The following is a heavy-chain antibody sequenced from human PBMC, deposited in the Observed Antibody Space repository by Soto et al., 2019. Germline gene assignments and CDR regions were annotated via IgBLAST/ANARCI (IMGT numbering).Heavy chain of an antibody. CDR2: LNHYNGNT. Sequence: QVQLLQSGAEMKKPGASVKVSCKASGYTFTSYAISWVRQAPGQALEWMGWLNHYNGNTNYAQKIHGRVTMTTVTSTTTAYMGLWSLRCDDTAVYYCARDWFGIDYWGQGTLVPVSS. V-gene: IGHV1-18*01. J-gene: IGHJ4*02. CDR1: GYTFTSYA. D-gene: IGHD3-16*01. CDR3: ARDWFGIDY.